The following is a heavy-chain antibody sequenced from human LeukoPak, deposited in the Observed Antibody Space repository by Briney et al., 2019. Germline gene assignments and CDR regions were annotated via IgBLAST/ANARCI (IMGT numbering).Heavy chain of an antibody. J-gene: IGHJ4*02. CDR2: FDPEDGET. D-gene: IGHD3-3*01. Sequence: ASVKVSCKVSGYTLTELSMHWVRQAPGKGLEWMGGFDPEDGETIYAQKFQGRVTMTEDTSTDTAYMELSSLRSEDTAVYYCATDITIFGVVILLDYWGRGTLVTVSS. CDR3: ATDITIFGVVILLDY. CDR1: GYTLTELS. V-gene: IGHV1-24*01.